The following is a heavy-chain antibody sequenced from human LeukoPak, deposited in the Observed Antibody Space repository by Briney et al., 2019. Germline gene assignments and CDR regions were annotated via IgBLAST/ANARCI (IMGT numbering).Heavy chain of an antibody. CDR1: GGSFSGYY. D-gene: IGHD4-17*01. CDR2: INHSGST. V-gene: IGHV4-34*01. J-gene: IGHJ3*02. CDR3: ARVDYGDYVDAFDI. Sequence: PSETLPLTCAVYGGSFSGYYWSWIRQPPGKGLEWIGEINHSGSTNYNPSLKSRVTMSVDTSKNQFSLKLSSVTAADTAVYYCARVDYGDYVDAFDIWGQGTMVTVSS.